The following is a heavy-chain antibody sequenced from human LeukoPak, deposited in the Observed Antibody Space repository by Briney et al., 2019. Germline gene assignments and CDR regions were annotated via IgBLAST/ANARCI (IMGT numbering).Heavy chain of an antibody. D-gene: IGHD2-2*01. CDR1: GYTFTSYD. Sequence: ASVTVSCKASGYTFTSYDINWVRQATGQGLEWMGWMNPNSGNTGYAQKFQGRVTITRNTSISTAYMELSSLRSEDTAVYYCARGVRYQLLWRAFDIWGQGTMVTVSS. V-gene: IGHV1-8*03. CDR2: MNPNSGNT. J-gene: IGHJ3*02. CDR3: ARGVRYQLLWRAFDI.